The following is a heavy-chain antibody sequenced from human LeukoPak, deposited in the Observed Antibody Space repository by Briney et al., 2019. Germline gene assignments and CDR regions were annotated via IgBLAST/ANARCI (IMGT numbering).Heavy chain of an antibody. Sequence: PGGSLRLSCAASGFTFSSYEMNWVRQAPGKGLEWVSYISSSGSTIYYADSVKGRFTISRDNAKNSLYLQMNSLRAEDTAVYYCARGESYGGGNTSPVFDYWGQGTLVTVSS. CDR1: GFTFSSYE. J-gene: IGHJ4*02. CDR2: ISSSGSTI. V-gene: IGHV3-48*03. D-gene: IGHD4-23*01. CDR3: ARGESYGGGNTSPVFDY.